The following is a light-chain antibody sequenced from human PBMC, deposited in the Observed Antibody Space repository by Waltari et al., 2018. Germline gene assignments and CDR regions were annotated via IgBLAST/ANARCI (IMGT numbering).Light chain of an antibody. J-gene: IGKJ1*01. Sequence: EIVMTQSPASLSVSPGEGATLSCRASQSVSSDLAWYQQKPGQTPRLLIYGASTRATGIPARFSGSGSGTEFTLTISSLQSEDFAVYYCQQYNNWPWTFGQGTKVEIK. CDR1: QSVSSD. CDR2: GAS. CDR3: QQYNNWPWT. V-gene: IGKV3-15*01.